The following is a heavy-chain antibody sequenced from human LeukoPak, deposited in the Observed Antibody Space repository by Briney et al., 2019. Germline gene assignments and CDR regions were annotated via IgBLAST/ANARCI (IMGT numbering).Heavy chain of an antibody. CDR1: GFTFSSYW. D-gene: IGHD1-26*01. V-gene: IGHV3-7*01. J-gene: IGHJ4*02. CDR2: IKQDGTEK. Sequence: PGGSLRLSCAASGFTFSSYWMSWVRQAPGKGLEWLANIKQDGTEKNYLNSVKGRFTISRDNAKNSLYLQMNSLRAEGTAVYYCARDYSGWGQGTLVTVSS. CDR3: ARDYSG.